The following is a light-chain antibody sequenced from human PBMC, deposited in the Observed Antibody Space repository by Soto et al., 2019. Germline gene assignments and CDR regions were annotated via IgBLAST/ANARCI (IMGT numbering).Light chain of an antibody. CDR3: CSYAGRSML. CDR1: NSDVGAYNS. Sequence: QSVLTQPRSVSGSPGQSVTISCTGTNSDVGAYNSVSWYQQHPGKAPIVMIYDVGKRPSGVPDRFSGSKSGNTASLTISGLQAEDEADYYCCSYAGRSMLFGGGTKLTVL. CDR2: DVG. V-gene: IGLV2-11*01. J-gene: IGLJ2*01.